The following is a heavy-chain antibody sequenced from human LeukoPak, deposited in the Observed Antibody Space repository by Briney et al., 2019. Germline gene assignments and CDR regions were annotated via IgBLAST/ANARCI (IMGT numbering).Heavy chain of an antibody. Sequence: GGSLRLSCAASGFTFSIYSMNWVRQAPGKGLEWVSYISSGSSTIYYADSVEGRFTISRDNAKNSLYLQMNSLRDEDTAVYYCARDAHGDLDYWGQGTLVTVSS. CDR1: GFTFSIYS. CDR3: ARDAHGDLDY. V-gene: IGHV3-48*02. J-gene: IGHJ4*02. D-gene: IGHD4-17*01. CDR2: ISSGSSTI.